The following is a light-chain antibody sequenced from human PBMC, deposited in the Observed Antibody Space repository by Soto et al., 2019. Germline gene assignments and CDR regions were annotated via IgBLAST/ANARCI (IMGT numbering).Light chain of an antibody. V-gene: IGLV2-14*01. Sequence: QSALTQPASVSGSPGQSITISCTGTSSDVGGYNYVSWYQQHPGKAPKLMIYDVTNRPSGVSNRFSGSKSGNTASLTISGLQAEDEADHYCNSYTSSSTYVFGTGTKVTVL. CDR3: NSYTSSSTYV. J-gene: IGLJ1*01. CDR2: DVT. CDR1: SSDVGGYNY.